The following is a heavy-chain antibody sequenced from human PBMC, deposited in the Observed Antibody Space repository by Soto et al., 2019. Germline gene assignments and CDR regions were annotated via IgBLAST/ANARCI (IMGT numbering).Heavy chain of an antibody. CDR2: VYHSATT. CDR3: ARGGWGVGDQGMDA. D-gene: IGHD6-19*01. Sequence: PSETLSLTCNVSGGSVDSAHHFWSWLRLPPGKGLEWIGYVYHSATTNYSPSLRSRVAISADTSKNKVSLILQSVTVADKALYSCARGGWGVGDQGMDAWRRWSSDTDS. V-gene: IGHV4-61*01. J-gene: IGHJ6*02. CDR1: GGSVDSAHHF.